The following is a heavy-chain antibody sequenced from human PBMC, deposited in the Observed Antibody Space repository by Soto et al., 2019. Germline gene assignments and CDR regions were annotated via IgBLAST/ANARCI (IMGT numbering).Heavy chain of an antibody. CDR3: ARGVDSSSWPGHWFDP. D-gene: IGHD6-13*01. V-gene: IGHV4-59*01. CDR2: IYYSGST. J-gene: IGHJ5*02. CDR1: GGSISSYY. Sequence: SETLSLTCTVSGGSISSYYWSWIRQPPGKGLEWIGYIYYSGSTNYNPSLKSRVTISVDTSKNQFSLKLSSVTAADTAVYYCARGVDSSSWPGHWFDPWGQGTLDPVSS.